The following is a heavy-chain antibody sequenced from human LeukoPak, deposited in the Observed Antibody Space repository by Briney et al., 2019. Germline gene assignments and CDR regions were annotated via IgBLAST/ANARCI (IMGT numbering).Heavy chain of an antibody. CDR1: GFTFSDSA. J-gene: IGHJ4*02. CDR2: IRSTADTYAA. CDR3: TRLTDLAGTYDYVGFDY. D-gene: IGHD3-16*01. V-gene: IGHV3-73*01. Sequence: GGSLRLSCAASGFTFSDSAIHWVRQASGEGLEWVGRIRSTADTYAAAYAASVKGRFTISRDDSKNTAYLQMNSLKTEDTAVYYCTRLTDLAGTYDYVGFDYWGQGTLVTVSS.